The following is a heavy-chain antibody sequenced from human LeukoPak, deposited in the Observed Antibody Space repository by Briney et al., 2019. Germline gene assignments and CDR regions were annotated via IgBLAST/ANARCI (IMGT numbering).Heavy chain of an antibody. D-gene: IGHD3-9*01. Sequence: PGGSLRLSCAASGFTFSSYSMNWVRQAPGKGLEWVSSISSSSSYIYYADSVKGRFTISRDNAKNSLYLQMNSLRAEDTAVYYCARDHVDWLVRRHNWFDPWGQGTLVTVSS. V-gene: IGHV3-21*01. CDR1: GFTFSSYS. J-gene: IGHJ5*02. CDR3: ARDHVDWLVRRHNWFDP. CDR2: ISSSSSYI.